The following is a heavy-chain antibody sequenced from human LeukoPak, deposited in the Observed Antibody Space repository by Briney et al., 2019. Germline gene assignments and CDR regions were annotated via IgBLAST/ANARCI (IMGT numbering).Heavy chain of an antibody. D-gene: IGHD3-3*01. Sequence: PGGSLRLSCEASGFTFRSYAMTWVRQAPGKGLEWVSAISGSGAKTYYADSVKGRFTISRDNSKNTLYLQMNSLRAEDTAVYYCARGINYYDFWSGFDYWGQGTLVTVSS. J-gene: IGHJ4*02. CDR3: ARGINYYDFWSGFDY. V-gene: IGHV3-23*01. CDR1: GFTFRSYA. CDR2: ISGSGAKT.